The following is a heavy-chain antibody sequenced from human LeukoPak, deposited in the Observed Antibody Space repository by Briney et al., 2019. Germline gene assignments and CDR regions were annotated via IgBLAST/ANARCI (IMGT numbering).Heavy chain of an antibody. CDR2: ISYDGSNK. D-gene: IGHD1-1*01. Sequence: GRSLRLSCAASGFTFSSYGMHWVRQAPGKGLEWVAVISYDGSNKYYADSVKGRFTISRDNSENTLYLQMNSLRAEDTAVYYCAKDIRRLQLERLGDYWGQGTLVTVSS. V-gene: IGHV3-30*18. CDR3: AKDIRRLQLERLGDY. CDR1: GFTFSSYG. J-gene: IGHJ4*02.